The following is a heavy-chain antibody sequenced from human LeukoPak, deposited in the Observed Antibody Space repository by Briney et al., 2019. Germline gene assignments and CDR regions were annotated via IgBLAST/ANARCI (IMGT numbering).Heavy chain of an antibody. Sequence: SETLSLTCAVSGGSISSGGYSWSWIRQPPGKGLEWIGYIYHSGSTYYNPSLKSRVTISVDTSKNQFSLKLSSVTAADTAVYYCARGDITYYYDSSGSPATRWGQGTLVTVSS. V-gene: IGHV4-30-2*01. J-gene: IGHJ4*02. CDR3: ARGDITYYYDSSGSPATR. CDR2: IYHSGST. D-gene: IGHD3-22*01. CDR1: GGSISSGGYS.